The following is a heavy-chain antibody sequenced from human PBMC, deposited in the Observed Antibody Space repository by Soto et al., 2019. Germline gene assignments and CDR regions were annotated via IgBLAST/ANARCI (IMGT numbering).Heavy chain of an antibody. Sequence: QVQLQQWGAGLLKPSETLSLTCAVYGGTFSGNYWSWIRQPPGKGLQWIGEIKHSGITNHNPSLRRRVTKSEDTSTIQYSLKLSSVPAASTAVYYCARAPTRGYTAVVGRYYYGVDVWGEGTTVTVSS. CDR1: GGTFSGNY. V-gene: IGHV4-34*02. D-gene: IGHD1-1*01. J-gene: IGHJ6*04. CDR2: IKHSGIT. CDR3: ARAPTRGYTAVVGRYYYGVDV.